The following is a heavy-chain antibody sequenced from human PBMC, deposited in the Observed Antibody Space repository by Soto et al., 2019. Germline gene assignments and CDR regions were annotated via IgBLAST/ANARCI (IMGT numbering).Heavy chain of an antibody. J-gene: IGHJ4*02. CDR2: ISGSGGST. CDR3: AKTSWGTGDYFDY. Sequence: GGSLRLSCAASGFTFSSYAMSWVRQAPGKGLEWVSAISGSGGSTYYADSVKGRFTISRNNSKNTLYLQKNSLRAEDTAVYCCAKTSWGTGDYFDYWGQGTLVTVSS. V-gene: IGHV3-23*01. D-gene: IGHD7-27*01. CDR1: GFTFSSYA.